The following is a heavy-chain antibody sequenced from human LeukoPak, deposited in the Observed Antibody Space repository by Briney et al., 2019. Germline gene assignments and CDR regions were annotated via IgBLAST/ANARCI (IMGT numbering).Heavy chain of an antibody. Sequence: GRSLRLSCAASGFTFSSYGMHWVRQAPGKGLEWVAVISYDGSNKYYADSVKGRFTISRDNSKNTLYLQMNSLRAEDTAVYYCAKKSRVATMRFALDYWGQGTLVTVPS. CDR1: GFTFSSYG. CDR2: ISYDGSNK. D-gene: IGHD5-12*01. J-gene: IGHJ4*02. V-gene: IGHV3-30*18. CDR3: AKKSRVATMRFALDY.